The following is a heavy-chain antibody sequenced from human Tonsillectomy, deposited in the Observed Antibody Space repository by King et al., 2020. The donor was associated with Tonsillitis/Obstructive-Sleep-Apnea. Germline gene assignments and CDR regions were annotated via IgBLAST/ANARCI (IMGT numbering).Heavy chain of an antibody. V-gene: IGHV3-53*01. D-gene: IGHD1-14*01. CDR3: ARAEGNLDPIDV. Sequence: VQLVESGGGLVQPGGSLRLSCAVSGFSVTYNYMTWVRQRPGKGLEWVSVIYSGGSTYYADSVKGRFTISRDNSKNTLHLQMTSLRVEDMAIYFCARAEGNLDPIDVWGQGTLVTVSS. J-gene: IGHJ3*01. CDR1: GFSVTYNY. CDR2: IYSGGST.